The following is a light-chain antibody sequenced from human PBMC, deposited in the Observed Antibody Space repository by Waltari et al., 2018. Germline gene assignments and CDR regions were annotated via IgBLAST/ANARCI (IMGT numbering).Light chain of an antibody. V-gene: IGKV4-1*01. J-gene: IGKJ1*01. CDR1: QRILSSSCKSNC. CDR3: HQYYSSPPT. Sequence: DIVMTQSPDSLAVSLGERATINCKSSQRILSSSCKSNCLSWYQQKAGQPPKMVIYGASTRESGVPDRFSGSGSGTDFTLTISTLQAEDVAVYYCHQYYSSPPTFGQGTKVEIK. CDR2: GAS.